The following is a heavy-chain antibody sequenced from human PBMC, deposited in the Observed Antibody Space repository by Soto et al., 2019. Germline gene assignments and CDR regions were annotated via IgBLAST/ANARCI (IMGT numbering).Heavy chain of an antibody. CDR1: GFTFSNAW. CDR2: IKSKTDGGTT. V-gene: IGHV3-15*01. CDR3: TTGAPTRFCFDY. J-gene: IGHJ4*02. D-gene: IGHD3-3*01. Sequence: GGSLRLSCAASGFTFSNAWMSWVRQAPGKGLEWVGRIKSKTDGGTTDYAATVKGRFTISRDDSKNTLYLQMNSLKTDDTAVYYCTTGAPTRFCFDYWGQGTLVTVSS.